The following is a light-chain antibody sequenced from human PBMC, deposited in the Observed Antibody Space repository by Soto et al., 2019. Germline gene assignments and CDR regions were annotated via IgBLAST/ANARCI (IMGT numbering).Light chain of an antibody. CDR1: QSVSSN. J-gene: IGKJ5*01. CDR2: GAS. CDR3: QQYSNRLMT. V-gene: IGKV3-15*01. Sequence: EIVMTQSPATLSVSPGERATLCFMASQSVSSNLAWYQQKPGQAPRLLIYGASTRATDVPARFSGTGSGTEFTLTISSLQSEDFAVYHCQQYSNRLMTFGQGTRLEIK.